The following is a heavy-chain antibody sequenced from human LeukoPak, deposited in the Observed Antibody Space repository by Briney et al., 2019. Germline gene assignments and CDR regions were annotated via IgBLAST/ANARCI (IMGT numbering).Heavy chain of an antibody. CDR1: GFTFSSYE. D-gene: IGHD3-10*01. CDR3: ARDGESLWYGDY. J-gene: IGHJ4*02. Sequence: GGSLRLSCAASGFTFSSYEMIWVRQAPGKGLEWVSYISSSGSTIYYADSVKGRFTISRDNAKNSLHLQMNSLRAEDTAVYYCARDGESLWYGDYWGQGTLVTVSS. V-gene: IGHV3-48*03. CDR2: ISSSGSTI.